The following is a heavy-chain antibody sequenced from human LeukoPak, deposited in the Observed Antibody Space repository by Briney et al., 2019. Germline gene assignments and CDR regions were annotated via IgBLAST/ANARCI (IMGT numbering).Heavy chain of an antibody. CDR2: IYHSGST. Sequence: SETLSLTCAVSGYSISSGYYWGWIRQPPGKGLEWIGSIYHSGSTYYNPSLKSRVTISVDTSKNQFSLKLSSVTAADTAVYYCARVEDGDYVFDYWGQGTLVTVSS. V-gene: IGHV4-38-2*01. CDR3: ARVEDGDYVFDY. J-gene: IGHJ4*02. CDR1: GYSISSGYY. D-gene: IGHD4-17*01.